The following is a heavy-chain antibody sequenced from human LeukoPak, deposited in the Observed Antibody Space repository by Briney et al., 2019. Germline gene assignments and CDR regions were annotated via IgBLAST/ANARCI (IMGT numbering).Heavy chain of an antibody. CDR2: INHSGST. CDR1: GGSFSGYY. CDR3: ARSRIAVAGTTVDY. V-gene: IGHV4-34*01. Sequence: PSETLSLTCAVYGGSFSGYYWSWIRQPPGKGPEWLGEINHSGSTNYNPSLKSRVTISVDTSKNQFSLKLSSVTAADTAVYYCARSRIAVAGTTVDYWGQGTLVTVSS. D-gene: IGHD6-19*01. J-gene: IGHJ4*02.